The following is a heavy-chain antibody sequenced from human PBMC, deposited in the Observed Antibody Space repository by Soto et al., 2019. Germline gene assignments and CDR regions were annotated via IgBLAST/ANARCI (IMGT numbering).Heavy chain of an antibody. Sequence: ASVKGSCKASGYTFTVYYMHWVRQAPGQGLEWMGWINPNSGGTNYAQKFQGWVTMTRDTSISTAYMELSRLRSDDTAVYYCARGIVVPPETSYYYYYMDVWGKGTTVTVSS. CDR1: GYTFTVYY. J-gene: IGHJ6*03. CDR2: INPNSGGT. CDR3: ARGIVVPPETSYYYYYMDV. D-gene: IGHD2-2*01. V-gene: IGHV1-2*04.